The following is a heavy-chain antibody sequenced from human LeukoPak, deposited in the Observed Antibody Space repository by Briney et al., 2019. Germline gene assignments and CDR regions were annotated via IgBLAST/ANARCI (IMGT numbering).Heavy chain of an antibody. J-gene: IGHJ4*02. CDR2: ISASGGST. CDR3: AKAPRIFGVVIDN. V-gene: IGHV3-23*01. CDR1: GFTFSNYA. D-gene: IGHD3-3*01. Sequence: PGGSLRLSCAASGFTFSNYAMSWVRQAPGKGLEWVSAISASGGSTYYADSVKGRFTISRDNSKNTLYLHMSSLRAEDTAIYYCAKAPRIFGVVIDNWGQGILVTVSS.